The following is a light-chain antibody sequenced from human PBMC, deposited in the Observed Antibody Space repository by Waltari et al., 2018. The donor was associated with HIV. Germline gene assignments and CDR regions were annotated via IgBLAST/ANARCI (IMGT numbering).Light chain of an antibody. Sequence: DIQLPQSPSFLSASVGDGLTITCRASQGISSSSAWDQQKPGKAPNLLIFDASNLPVWVPCKFSGSGSWTEFNLQVDSLQPENFATYYCQPLKSYPHTFGGGTRVEI. J-gene: IGKJ4*01. CDR1: QGISSS. CDR3: QPLKSYPHT. V-gene: IGKV1-9*01. CDR2: DAS.